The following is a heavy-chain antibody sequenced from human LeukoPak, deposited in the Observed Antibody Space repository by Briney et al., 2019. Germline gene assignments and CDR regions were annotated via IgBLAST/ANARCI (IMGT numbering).Heavy chain of an antibody. CDR3: AKDLDIVATITRN. Sequence: PGRCLSLSRAASVFTLSRHAMSWVPQAPGKGLEWVLGVSGRGGSTYYTESAKGRSTFHRDNSKNTLHLQMNSLRARDTPVFYFAKDLDIVATITRNGGQGTLVTVPS. D-gene: IGHD5-12*01. J-gene: IGHJ4*02. V-gene: IGHV3-23*01. CDR2: VSGRGGST. CDR1: VFTLSRHA.